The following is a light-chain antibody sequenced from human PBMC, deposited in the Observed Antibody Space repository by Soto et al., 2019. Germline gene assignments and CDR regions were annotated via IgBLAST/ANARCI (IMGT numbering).Light chain of an antibody. V-gene: IGKV3-20*01. CDR1: QTVRNNY. CDR3: HQYGSSPLT. J-gene: IGKJ3*01. Sequence: EFVLTQSPGTLSLSPGERATLSCRASQTVRNNYLAWYQQKPGQAPRLLMYDASSRATGIPDRFSGSGSGTDFTLTISRLEAEDFAVYYCHQYGSSPLTFGPGTKVDIK. CDR2: DAS.